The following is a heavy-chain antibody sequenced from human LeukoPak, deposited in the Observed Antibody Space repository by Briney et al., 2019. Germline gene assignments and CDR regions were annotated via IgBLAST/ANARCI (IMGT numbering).Heavy chain of an antibody. Sequence: PGRSLRLSCAASGLTFDDYAMHWVRQAPGKGLEWVSGISWNSGSIGYADSVKGRFTISRDNSKNTLYLQMNSLRAEDTAVYYCARVTVVVATFNAFDIWGQGTMVTVSS. D-gene: IGHD2-21*01. V-gene: IGHV3-9*01. CDR2: ISWNSGSI. CDR3: ARVTVVVATFNAFDI. CDR1: GLTFDDYA. J-gene: IGHJ3*02.